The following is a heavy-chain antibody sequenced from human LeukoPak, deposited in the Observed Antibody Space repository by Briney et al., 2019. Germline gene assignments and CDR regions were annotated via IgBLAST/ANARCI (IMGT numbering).Heavy chain of an antibody. J-gene: IGHJ4*02. CDR2: IYPRGST. CDR1: GFTINTNY. V-gene: IGHV3-53*01. D-gene: IGHD3-22*01. Sequence: GGSLRLSCAASGFTINTNYMNWVRQAPGKGLEWVSVIYPRGSTFYADSVKGRFVISRDNFKNILYLQMNSLRTEDTAVYYCARVTWQYSNDRGVASDCWGLGTMVAVSS. CDR3: ARVTWQYSNDRGVASDC.